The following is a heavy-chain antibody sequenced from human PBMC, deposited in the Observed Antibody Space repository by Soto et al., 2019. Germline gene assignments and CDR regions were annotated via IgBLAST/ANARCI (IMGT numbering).Heavy chain of an antibody. CDR3: ASSGTPSITIFWKSPPYWFDP. CDR1: GGSISSSSYY. D-gene: IGHD3-9*01. J-gene: IGHJ5*02. CDR2: IYYSGST. V-gene: IGHV4-39*01. Sequence: QLQLQESGPGLVKPSETLSLTCTVSGGSISSSSYYWGWIRQPPGKGLEWIGSIYYSGSTYYNPSLKSRVTISVDTSKNQFSLKLSSVTAADTAVYYCASSGTPSITIFWKSPPYWFDPWGQGTLVTVSS.